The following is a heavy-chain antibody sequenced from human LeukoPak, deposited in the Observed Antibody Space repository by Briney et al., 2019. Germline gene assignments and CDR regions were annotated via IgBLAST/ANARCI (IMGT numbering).Heavy chain of an antibody. CDR1: GFTFSSYA. V-gene: IGHV3-23*01. J-gene: IGHJ4*02. CDR3: AKNMGNYYYFDY. D-gene: IGHD4-11*01. CDR2: ISGSGDNT. Sequence: GGSLRLSCAASGFTFSSYAMSWVRQAPGKGLEWVSAISGSGDNTYYADSVKDRFTISRDKSKNTLYLQMNSLGAEDTAVYYCAKNMGNYYYFDYWGQGTLVTVSS.